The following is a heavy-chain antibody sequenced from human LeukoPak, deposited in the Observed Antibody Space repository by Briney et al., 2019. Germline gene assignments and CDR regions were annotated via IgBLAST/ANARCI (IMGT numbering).Heavy chain of an antibody. CDR1: GDSISTYY. CDR3: ARRRVGPERFDY. CDR2: MYYSGST. J-gene: IGHJ4*02. Sequence: SETLSLTCTVSGDSISTYYWSWIRQPPGKGLEWIGYMYYSGSTNYNPSLESRVTMSLDTSMAQFSLELRSVTAADTALYYCARRRVGPERFDYWGQGALVTVSS. D-gene: IGHD1-26*01. V-gene: IGHV4-59*01.